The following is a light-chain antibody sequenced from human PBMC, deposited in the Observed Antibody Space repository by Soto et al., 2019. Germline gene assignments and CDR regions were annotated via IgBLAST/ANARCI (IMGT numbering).Light chain of an antibody. V-gene: IGKV1-5*01. CDR1: QSISSW. CDR2: DAS. CDR3: QQYNSYPLT. J-gene: IGKJ4*01. Sequence: EIQMTQSPSTLSASVGERVTITCRASQSISSWLAWYQQKPGKAPKLLIYDASSLESGVPSRFSGSGSGTEFTLTISSLQPDDFATYYCQQYNSYPLTFGGGTKVEIK.